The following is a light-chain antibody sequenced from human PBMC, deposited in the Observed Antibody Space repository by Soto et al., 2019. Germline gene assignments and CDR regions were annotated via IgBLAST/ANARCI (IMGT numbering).Light chain of an antibody. CDR1: SSDVGSYNY. CDR2: AVS. Sequence: QSVLTQPASVSVSPGQSITISCTVTSSDVGSYNYVSWYQQHPGKAPKLMIYAVSDRPSGISSRFSGSKSGNTASLTISGLQTEDEADYYCSSYTSSSTLFGTGTKVTVL. V-gene: IGLV2-14*01. CDR3: SSYTSSSTL. J-gene: IGLJ1*01.